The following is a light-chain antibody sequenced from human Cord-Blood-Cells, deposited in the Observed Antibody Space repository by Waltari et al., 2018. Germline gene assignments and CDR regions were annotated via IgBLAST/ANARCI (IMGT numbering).Light chain of an antibody. J-gene: IGLJ3*02. CDR3: AAWDDSLSVWV. CDR2: RNN. Sequence: QSVLTQPPSASGTPGQRVTISCSGSSSNIGSNYVYWYQQLPGTAPQLLIYRNNQRPSGVPDRFSGSKSGTSASLAISGLRSEDEADYYCAAWDDSLSVWVFGGGTKLTVL. CDR1: SSNIGSNY. V-gene: IGLV1-47*01.